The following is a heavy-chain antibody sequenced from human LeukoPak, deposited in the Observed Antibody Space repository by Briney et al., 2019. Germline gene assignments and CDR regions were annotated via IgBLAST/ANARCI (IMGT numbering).Heavy chain of an antibody. CDR1: GGSISSGGYS. Sequence: SETLSLTCAVSGGSISSGGYSWSWIRQPPGKGLEWIGYIYHSGSTYYNPSLKSRVTISVDRSKNQFSLKLSSVTAADTAVYYCARGATIFGASDYWGQGTLVTVSS. D-gene: IGHD3-3*01. V-gene: IGHV4-30-2*01. CDR2: IYHSGST. J-gene: IGHJ4*02. CDR3: ARGATIFGASDY.